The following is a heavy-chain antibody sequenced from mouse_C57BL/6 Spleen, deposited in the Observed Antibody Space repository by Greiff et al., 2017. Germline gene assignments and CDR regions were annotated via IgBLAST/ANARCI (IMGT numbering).Heavy chain of an antibody. CDR1: GYTFTSYW. V-gene: IGHV1-61*01. D-gene: IGHD2-1*01. J-gene: IGHJ4*01. CDR3: ARYYRNYYAMDY. Sequence: VQLQQPGAELVRPGSSVKLSCKASGYTFTSYWMDWVKQRPGQGLEWIGNIYPSDSETHYNQKFKDKATLTVDKSSSTAYMQLSSLTSEDSAVYYCARYYRNYYAMDYWGQGTSVTVSS. CDR2: IYPSDSET.